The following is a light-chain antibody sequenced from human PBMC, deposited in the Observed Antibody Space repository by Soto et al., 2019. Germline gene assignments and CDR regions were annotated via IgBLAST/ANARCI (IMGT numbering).Light chain of an antibody. V-gene: IGLV2-14*03. Sequence: QSALTQPASVSGSPGQSITISCGGTSSDVGAYIYVSWYQQYPGKAPKLIIYEVNNRPSGVSGRFSGSKSDTTAYLTISGLQAQDEAPYYCSSYSDSDKKVLGNGTKVT. CDR2: EVN. CDR3: SSYSDSDKKV. CDR1: SSDVGAYIY. J-gene: IGLJ1*01.